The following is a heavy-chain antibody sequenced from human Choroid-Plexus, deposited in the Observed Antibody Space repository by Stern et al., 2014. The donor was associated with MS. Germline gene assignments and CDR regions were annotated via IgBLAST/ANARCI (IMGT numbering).Heavy chain of an antibody. D-gene: IGHD2/OR15-2a*01. CDR2: VSYDGSNK. CDR1: GFTFGSCA. Sequence: VQLVESRGGVVQPGRPLRLSCVASGFTFGSCAMHWVRQAPGKGLEWVAGVSYDGSNKYYADSVKALFTISRDNSQNTLYMQMSSLRPEDTAVYYCAKDRQYLTYFFDHWGQGSLVTVSS. J-gene: IGHJ5*02. CDR3: AKDRQYLTYFFDH. V-gene: IGHV3-30*18.